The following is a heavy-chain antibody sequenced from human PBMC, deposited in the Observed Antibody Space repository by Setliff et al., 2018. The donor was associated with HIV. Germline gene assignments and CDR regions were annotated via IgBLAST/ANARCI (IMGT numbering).Heavy chain of an antibody. CDR1: GYSISSGYY. CDR2: IYHSGST. J-gene: IGHJ3*02. CDR3: ARGYCSGGSCYFSVDAFDI. D-gene: IGHD2-15*01. Sequence: PSETLSLTCAVSGYSISSGYYWGWIRQPPGKGLEWIGSIYHSGSTYYNPSLQSRVTISVDTSKNQFSLKLSSVTAADTAVYYCARGYCSGGSCYFSVDAFDIWGQGTMVTVSS. V-gene: IGHV4-38-2*01.